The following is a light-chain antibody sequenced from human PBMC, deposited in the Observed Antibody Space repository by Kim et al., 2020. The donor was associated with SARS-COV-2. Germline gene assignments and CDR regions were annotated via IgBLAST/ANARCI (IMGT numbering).Light chain of an antibody. V-gene: IGKV3-20*01. J-gene: IGKJ2*01. CDR3: QQYARTPRT. CDR1: SNY. Sequence: SNYLAWYQQKPGQAPRLLIYAASSRATGIPDRFSGSGSGTDFTLTISRLEPEDFAVYYCQQYARTPRTLGQGTKLEI. CDR2: AAS.